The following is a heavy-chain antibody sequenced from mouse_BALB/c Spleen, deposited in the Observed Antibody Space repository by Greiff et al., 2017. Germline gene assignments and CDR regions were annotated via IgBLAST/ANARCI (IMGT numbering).Heavy chain of an antibody. Sequence: QVQLQQSGPGLVAPSQSLSITCTVSGFSLTSYGVHWVRQPPGKGLEWLGVIWAGGSTNYNSALMSRLSISKDNSKSQVFLKMNSLQTDDTAMYYCARDNRGFAYWGQGTLVTVSA. CDR2: IWAGGST. J-gene: IGHJ3*01. V-gene: IGHV2-9*02. CDR3: ARDNRGFAY. D-gene: IGHD2-14*01. CDR1: GFSLTSYG.